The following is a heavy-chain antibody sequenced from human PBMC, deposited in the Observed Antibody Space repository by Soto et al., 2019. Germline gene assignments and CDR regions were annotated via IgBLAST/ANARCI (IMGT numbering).Heavy chain of an antibody. CDR3: AKDYTVATDPSSVILFDY. J-gene: IGHJ4*02. Sequence: GGSLRLSCAASGFTFNHYAMSWVRQAPGKGLEWVSIIIANGGTFYADSVKGRFTISRDNSKNTVYLQMSSLRVEDTAIYYCAKDYTVATDPSSVILFDYWGQGALVTVSS. V-gene: IGHV3-23*01. CDR2: IIANGGT. D-gene: IGHD4-17*01. CDR1: GFTFNHYA.